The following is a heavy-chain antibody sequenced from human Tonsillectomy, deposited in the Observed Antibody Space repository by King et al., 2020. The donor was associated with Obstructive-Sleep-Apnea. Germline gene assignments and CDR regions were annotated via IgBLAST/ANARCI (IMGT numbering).Heavy chain of an antibody. V-gene: IGHV3-23*04. Sequence: VQLVESGGGLVQPGGSLRLSCAASGFTFSSNAMSWVRQAPGKGLEWVSTISGSGASTYFADSVKGRFTISRDNSKNTLYLQMNSLRAEDTAVYYCAKDLSGYDKPHYYFDYWGQGTLVTVSS. CDR2: ISGSGAST. J-gene: IGHJ4*02. CDR3: AKDLSGYDKPHYYFDY. D-gene: IGHD5-12*01. CDR1: GFTFSSNA.